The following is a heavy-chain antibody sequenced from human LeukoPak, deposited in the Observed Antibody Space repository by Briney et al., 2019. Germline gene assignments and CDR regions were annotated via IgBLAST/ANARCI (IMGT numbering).Heavy chain of an antibody. D-gene: IGHD2-21*01. J-gene: IGHJ6*03. V-gene: IGHV3-21*01. CDR1: GFSFSTYN. Sequence: PGGSLRLSCAASGFSFSTYNMNWVRQAPGKGLEWVSSITTSSTYIYYADSVKGRFTISRDNAKNSLYLQMNSLRAEDTAVYYCAREGGPLWWSHMDVWGKGTTVTISS. CDR2: ITTSSTYI. CDR3: AREGGPLWWSHMDV.